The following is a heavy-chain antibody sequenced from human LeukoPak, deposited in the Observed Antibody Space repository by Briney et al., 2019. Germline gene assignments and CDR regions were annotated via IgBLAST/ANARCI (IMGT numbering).Heavy chain of an antibody. CDR1: GFTFRTYN. CDR2: ISYDRLLGRFK. V-gene: IGHV3-30*04. CDR3: AREGGCSSGSCSGMDV. D-gene: IGHD2-15*01. J-gene: IGHJ6*04. Sequence: GGSLRLSCAASGFTFRTYNMHWVRQAPGKGLEWVAAISYDRLLGRFKYDAGSVKGRFTISRDNSENTLYLQMNSLRVEDTAVYYCAREGGCSSGSCSGMDVWGKGTTVTVSS.